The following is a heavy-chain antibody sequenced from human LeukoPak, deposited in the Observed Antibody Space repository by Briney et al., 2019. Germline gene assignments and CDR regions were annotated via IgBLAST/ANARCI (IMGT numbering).Heavy chain of an antibody. Sequence: GGSLRLSCAASGFTFTTYAMSWVRHAPGGGLEWVSAISNSGGSTYYADSVKGRFTISRDNSKNTLYLQINSLRAEDTAIYYCARRGYGSGSYYFDYWGQGTLVTVSS. D-gene: IGHD3-10*01. CDR1: GFTFTTYA. V-gene: IGHV3-23*01. J-gene: IGHJ4*02. CDR3: ARRGYGSGSYYFDY. CDR2: ISNSGGST.